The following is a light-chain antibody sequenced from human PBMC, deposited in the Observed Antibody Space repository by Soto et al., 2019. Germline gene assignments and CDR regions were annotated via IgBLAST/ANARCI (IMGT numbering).Light chain of an antibody. V-gene: IGKV1-5*03. J-gene: IGKJ1*01. CDR3: QQYNTFSS. CDR1: QSIDIW. CDR2: KAS. Sequence: DVQMTQSPSTLSASVGDRVTITCRASQSIDIWLAWYQQKPGKAPNLLIYKASTLETWVPSRFTGSGSGTEFTLTISSLQPDDFATDYCQQYNTFSSVGQGTKVEMK.